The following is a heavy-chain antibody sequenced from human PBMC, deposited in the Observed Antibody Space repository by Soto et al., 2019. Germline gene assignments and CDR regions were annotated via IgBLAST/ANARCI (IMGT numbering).Heavy chain of an antibody. J-gene: IGHJ6*03. Sequence: GESLKISCKGSGYSFTSYWIGWVRQMPGKGLEWMGIIYPGDSDTRYSPSFQGQVTISADKSISTAYLQWSSLKASDTAMYYCARSGPYDFWSGTQVYYYYYMDVWGKGTTVTVSS. D-gene: IGHD3-3*01. CDR2: IYPGDSDT. CDR1: GYSFTSYW. CDR3: ARSGPYDFWSGTQVYYYYYMDV. V-gene: IGHV5-51*01.